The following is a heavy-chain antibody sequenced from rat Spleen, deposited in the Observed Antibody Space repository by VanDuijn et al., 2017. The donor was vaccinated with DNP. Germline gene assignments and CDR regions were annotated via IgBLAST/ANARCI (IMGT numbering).Heavy chain of an antibody. CDR2: ISSGGST. J-gene: IGHJ1*01. D-gene: IGHD1-11*01. CDR1: GFSLTSWG. V-gene: IGHV2S12*01. Sequence: QVQLKESGSGLVQPSQTLSLTCAVSGFSLTSWGVSWVRQPPGRGLEWIAAISSGGSTYYNSAVQSRLSISRDTSKSQLFLKMNSLRPEDTGTYYCARHSPRRVWGYFDFWGPGTMVTVSS. CDR3: ARHSPRRVWGYFDF.